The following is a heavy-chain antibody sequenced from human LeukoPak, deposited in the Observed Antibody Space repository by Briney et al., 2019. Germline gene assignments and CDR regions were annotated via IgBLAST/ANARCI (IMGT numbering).Heavy chain of an antibody. Sequence: PSETLSLTCTVSGGSISSTDYYWGWIRQPPGKGLEWIGSMYYSGSAYYNPSLKSRVTISVDTSKSQFSLRLSSVTAADTAVYYCARLSGAYYSDFDYWGQGTLVTVSS. CDR3: ARLSGAYYSDFDY. CDR1: GGSISSTDYY. J-gene: IGHJ4*02. V-gene: IGHV4-39*01. D-gene: IGHD3-22*01. CDR2: MYYSGSA.